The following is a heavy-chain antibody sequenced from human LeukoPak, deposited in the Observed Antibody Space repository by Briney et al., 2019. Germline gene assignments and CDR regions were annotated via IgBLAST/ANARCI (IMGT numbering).Heavy chain of an antibody. V-gene: IGHV4-39*07. D-gene: IGHD1-14*01. J-gene: IGHJ5*02. CDR1: GASISSTSYY. Sequence: SDTLSLTCTVSGASISSTSYYWGWIRQPPGKGLEWIGSISHSGSTYYKPSLKSRVTISVDTSKNQFSLKLRSVTAADTAVYYGARVTSRLGWFDPWGQGTLVTVSS. CDR2: ISHSGST. CDR3: ARVTSRLGWFDP.